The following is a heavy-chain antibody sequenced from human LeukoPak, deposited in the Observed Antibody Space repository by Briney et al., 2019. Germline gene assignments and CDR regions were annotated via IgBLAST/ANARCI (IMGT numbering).Heavy chain of an antibody. CDR1: GFTFSSYS. CDR2: ISSSSSYI. Sequence: PGGSLRLSCAASGFTFSSYSMNWVRQAPGKGLEWVSSISSSSSYIYYADSVKGRFTISRDNAKNSLYLQMNSLRAEDTAVYYCAGDFGMGEYCSGGSCYSFGYWGQGTLVTVSS. J-gene: IGHJ4*02. CDR3: AGDFGMGEYCSGGSCYSFGY. D-gene: IGHD2-15*01. V-gene: IGHV3-21*01.